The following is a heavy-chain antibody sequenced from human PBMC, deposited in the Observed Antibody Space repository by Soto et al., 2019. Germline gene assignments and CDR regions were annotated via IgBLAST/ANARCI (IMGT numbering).Heavy chain of an antibody. Sequence: PGGSLRLSCADSGFNFSSYAMSWVRQAPGKGLEWVSAISGGGGSTYCADSVKGRFTISRDKSKDTLYLQMYSLRAEDTAGYYCAEGGIEWCNWFDPWGQGTLATVSS. J-gene: IGHJ5*02. CDR3: AEGGIEWCNWFDP. CDR1: GFNFSSYA. V-gene: IGHV3-23*01. D-gene: IGHD2-8*01. CDR2: ISGGGGST.